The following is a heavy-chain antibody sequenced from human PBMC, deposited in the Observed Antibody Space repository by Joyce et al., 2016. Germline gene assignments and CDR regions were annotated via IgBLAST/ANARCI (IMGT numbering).Heavy chain of an antibody. J-gene: IGHJ2*01. V-gene: IGHV3-49*03. CDR1: GFTFGDYA. D-gene: IGHD2-21*01. Sequence: EVQLVESGGDLVQPGRSLRLSCTASGFTFGDYAMNWFRQAPVKGLEGVSFIRSKTYGGTTEYAASVKGRFTIARDDSKSIAYLLMNSLKTEDTAVYYCTRANLFAWYFDLWGRGTLVTVSS. CDR3: TRANLFAWYFDL. CDR2: IRSKTYGGTT.